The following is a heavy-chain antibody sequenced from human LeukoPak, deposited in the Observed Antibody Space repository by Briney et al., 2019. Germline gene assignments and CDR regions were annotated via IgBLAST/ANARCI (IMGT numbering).Heavy chain of an antibody. J-gene: IGHJ4*02. CDR3: AIAPYYDWLLYPSPFFDY. CDR1: GGSDSSGSYY. CDR2: IYYSGST. V-gene: IGHV4-61*01. D-gene: IGHD3-9*01. Sequence: PSETLSLTSTVSGGSDSSGSYYWSWIRQPPGKGLEWIGYIYYSGSTNYNPSLKSRVTISVDTSKKQFSLNLSSVTAADTAVYYCAIAPYYDWLLYPSPFFDYWGQGTLVTVSS.